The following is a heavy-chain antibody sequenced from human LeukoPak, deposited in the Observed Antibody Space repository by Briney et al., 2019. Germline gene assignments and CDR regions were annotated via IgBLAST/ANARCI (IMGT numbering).Heavy chain of an antibody. CDR1: GFTFSDYY. Sequence: GGSLRLSCAASGFTFSDYYMSWIRQAPGKGLEWVSYISSSSSYTNYADSVKGRFTISRDNAKNSLYLQMNSLRAEDTAVYYCARVSNYDILTGYPYYGMDVWGQGTTVTVSS. D-gene: IGHD3-9*01. V-gene: IGHV3-11*05. CDR2: ISSSSSYT. J-gene: IGHJ6*02. CDR3: ARVSNYDILTGYPYYGMDV.